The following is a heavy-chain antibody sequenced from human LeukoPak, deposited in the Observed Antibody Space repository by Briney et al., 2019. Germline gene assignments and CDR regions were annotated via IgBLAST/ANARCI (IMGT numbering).Heavy chain of an antibody. Sequence: GGSLRLSCEASGFTFSDPYMTWIRQAPGKGLEWVSYISSSGITIYYADSVKGQFTISRDNAKKSLYLEMNSLRAEDTAVYYCARDQYGLGYGSLFDYWGQGTLVTVSS. V-gene: IGHV3-11*01. CDR2: ISSSGITI. CDR3: ARDQYGLGYGSLFDY. CDR1: GFTFSDPY. D-gene: IGHD3-10*01. J-gene: IGHJ4*02.